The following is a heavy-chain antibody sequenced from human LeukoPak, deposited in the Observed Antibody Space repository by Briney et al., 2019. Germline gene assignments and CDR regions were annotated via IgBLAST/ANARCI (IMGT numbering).Heavy chain of an antibody. Sequence: SETLSLTCAVSGGPISSNNWWSWVRQPPGKGLEWIGEIYHSGSTNYNPSLKGRVTISVDKSKNQFSLKLTSVTAADTAVYYCARRASYYAMDVWGHGTTVTVSS. CDR3: ARRASYYAMDV. CDR1: GGPISSNNW. V-gene: IGHV4-4*02. J-gene: IGHJ6*02. CDR2: IYHSGST.